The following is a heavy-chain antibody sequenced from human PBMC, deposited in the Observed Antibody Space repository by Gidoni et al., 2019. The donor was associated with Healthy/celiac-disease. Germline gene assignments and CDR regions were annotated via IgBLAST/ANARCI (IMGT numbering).Heavy chain of an antibody. CDR3: ARERPIVGSTLDY. J-gene: IGHJ4*02. Sequence: EVQLVESGGGLVQPGGSLRLSCAASGFTFSSYSMNWVRQAPGKGLEWVSYISSSSSTIYYADSVKGRFTISRDNAKNSLYLQMNSLRAEDTAVYYCARERPIVGSTLDYWGQGTLVTVSS. V-gene: IGHV3-48*01. CDR2: ISSSSSTI. D-gene: IGHD1-26*01. CDR1: GFTFSSYS.